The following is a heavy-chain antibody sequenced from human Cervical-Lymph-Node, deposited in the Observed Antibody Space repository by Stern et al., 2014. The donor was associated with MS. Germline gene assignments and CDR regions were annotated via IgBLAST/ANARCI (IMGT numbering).Heavy chain of an antibody. CDR1: GFTFTTYW. D-gene: IGHD5-18*01. CDR2: IDSGGSTT. J-gene: IGHJ6*02. CDR3: ARAVYNYGSYYSYALDV. Sequence: EVQLVESGGGLVQPGGSLRLSCAASGFTFTTYWMHWVRQAPGKGLVWVSRIDSGGSTTNYADSVKGRFTISRDNAKNTLYLQMNSLRADDTAVYYCARAVYNYGSYYSYALDVWGQGTTVTVS. V-gene: IGHV3-74*01.